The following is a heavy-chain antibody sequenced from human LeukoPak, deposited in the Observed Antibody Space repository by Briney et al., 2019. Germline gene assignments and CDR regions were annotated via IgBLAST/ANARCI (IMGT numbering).Heavy chain of an antibody. D-gene: IGHD3-22*01. V-gene: IGHV3-48*01. J-gene: IGHJ6*03. Sequence: GGSLRLSCAASGFTFSSYSMNWVRQAPGKGLEWVSYISSSSSTIYYADSVKGRFTISRDNAKNSLYLQMNSLRAEDTAVYYCARDLPADSSGYYYDYYYYYMDVWGKGTTVTVSS. CDR3: ARDLPADSSGYYYDYYYYYMDV. CDR1: GFTFSSYS. CDR2: ISSSSSTI.